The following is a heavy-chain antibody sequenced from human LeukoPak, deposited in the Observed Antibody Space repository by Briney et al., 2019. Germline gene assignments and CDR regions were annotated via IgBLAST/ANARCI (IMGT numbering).Heavy chain of an antibody. CDR1: GFTFSSYG. V-gene: IGHV3-33*06. CDR3: AKFYYRYGGNSVLSEDTRENLYDI. Sequence: GRFLRLSCAASGFTFSSYGMHWVRQAPGKGPEWVAVIWYDGSNKFYADSVKGRFTISRDNSKNTLYLQMNSLRAEDTAVYYCAKFYYRYGGNSVLSEDTRENLYDIWGQGTMVAVSS. CDR2: IWYDGSNK. J-gene: IGHJ3*02. D-gene: IGHD4-23*01.